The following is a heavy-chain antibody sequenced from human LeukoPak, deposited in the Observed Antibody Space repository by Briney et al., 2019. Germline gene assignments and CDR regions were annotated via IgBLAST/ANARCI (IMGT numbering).Heavy chain of an antibody. D-gene: IGHD3-22*01. CDR1: GGSISSSSYY. CDR3: ARVWGSGYYLSFDY. V-gene: IGHV4-39*07. CDR2: INHSGST. Sequence: SSETLSLTCTVSGGSISSSSYYWGWIRQPPGKGLEWIGEINHSGSTNYNPSLKSRVTISVDTSKNQFSLKLSSVTAADTAVYYCARVWGSGYYLSFDYWGQGTLVTVSS. J-gene: IGHJ4*02.